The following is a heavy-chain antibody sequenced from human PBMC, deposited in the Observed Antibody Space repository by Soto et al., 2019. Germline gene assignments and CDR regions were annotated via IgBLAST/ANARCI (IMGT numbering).Heavy chain of an antibody. D-gene: IGHD3-22*01. V-gene: IGHV1-69*04. CDR3: ARDRTDSGYYTNWLDP. J-gene: IGHJ5*02. CDR1: GGTFGSDA. CDR2: IIPILGTT. Sequence: SVKVSCKASGGTFGSDAITWVRQAPGQGLEWVGRIIPILGTTNYAQNLQGRVTISADKSTLTSYMELHSLTSDDTALYYCARDRTDSGYYTNWLDPWGQGXQVTVYS.